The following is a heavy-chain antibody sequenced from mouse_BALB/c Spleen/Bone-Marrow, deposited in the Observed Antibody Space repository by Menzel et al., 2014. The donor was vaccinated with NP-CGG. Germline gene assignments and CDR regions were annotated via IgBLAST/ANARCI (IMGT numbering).Heavy chain of an antibody. CDR1: GYTFSSYW. J-gene: IGHJ3*01. CDR2: ILPGSDST. V-gene: IGHV1-9*01. Sequence: QVQLQQSGAGLMKPGASVKISCKATGYTFSSYWIEWVKQRPGHGLEWIGEILPGSDSTNYNENFKGKATFTADTSSNTAYMQLNSLTSEDSAVYFCARDSSDYLAWFAYWGQGTLVTVSA. D-gene: IGHD3-2*01. CDR3: ARDSSDYLAWFAY.